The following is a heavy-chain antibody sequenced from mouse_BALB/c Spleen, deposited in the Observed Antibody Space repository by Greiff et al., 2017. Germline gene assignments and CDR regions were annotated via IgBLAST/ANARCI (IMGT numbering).Heavy chain of an antibody. CDR3: ARSYYGNYFDY. J-gene: IGHJ2*01. CDR2: IDPSDSET. CDR1: GYSFASYW. D-gene: IGHD2-10*01. Sequence: QVQLQQSGPQLVRPGASVKISCKASGYSFASYWMHWVKQRPGQGLEWIGMIDPSDSETRLNQKFKDKATLTVDKSSSTAYMQLSSPTSEDSAVYYCARSYYGNYFDYWGQGTTLTVSS. V-gene: IGHV1S127*01.